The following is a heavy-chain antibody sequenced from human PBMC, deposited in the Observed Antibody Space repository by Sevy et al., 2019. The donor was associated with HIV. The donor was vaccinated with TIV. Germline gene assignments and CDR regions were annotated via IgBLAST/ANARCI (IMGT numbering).Heavy chain of an antibody. Sequence: GGSLRLSCAASGFTFTSYSMSWFRQAPGRGLEWVSSISKYSNYIHYANSVEGRFTISRDNAQDSMYLEMTSLSAEDTALYSCARSTYYYASAPVRESDLWGQGTLVTVSS. CDR3: ARSTYYYASAPVRESDL. V-gene: IGHV3-21*01. J-gene: IGHJ4*01. CDR1: GFTFTSYS. CDR2: ISKYSNYI. D-gene: IGHD3-10*01.